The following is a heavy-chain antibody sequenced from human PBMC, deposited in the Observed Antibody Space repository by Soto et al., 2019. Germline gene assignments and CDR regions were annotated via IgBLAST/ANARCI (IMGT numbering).Heavy chain of an antibody. Sequence: QVQLVQSGAEVKESGASVKVSCKASGYTFTGYYIHWVRQAPGQGLEWVGEISPKSGGTRYAEKFQGRVTMTKDTSISTVYMELSNLSPDDTAVYYCGRGRSGEVVVFYWGQGTLITVHS. CDR2: ISPKSGGT. V-gene: IGHV1-2*02. CDR3: GRGRSGEVVVFY. CDR1: GYTFTGYY. J-gene: IGHJ4*02. D-gene: IGHD3-16*02.